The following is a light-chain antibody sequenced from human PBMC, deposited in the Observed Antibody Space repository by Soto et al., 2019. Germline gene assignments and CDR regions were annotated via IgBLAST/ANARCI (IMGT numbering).Light chain of an antibody. V-gene: IGKV3D-20*02. CDR3: QQRSNS. Sequence: EIVLTQSPGTLSFSTGERATLSCRASQSVSSSYLAWYQQKPGQAPRLLIYGASSRATGIPDRFSGSGSGTDFTLTISSLEPEDFAVYYCQQRSNSFGGGTKVDIK. CDR1: QSVSSSY. J-gene: IGKJ4*01. CDR2: GAS.